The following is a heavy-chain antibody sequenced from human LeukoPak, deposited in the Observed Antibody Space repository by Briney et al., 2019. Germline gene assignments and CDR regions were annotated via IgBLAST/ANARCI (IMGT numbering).Heavy chain of an antibody. V-gene: IGHV3-21*01. Sequence: GGSLRLSCAASGFTFSSFTMNWVRQAPGKGLEWASSISSSGAYIYYADSMKGRFTISRDNAKNSLYLQMNSLRAEDTAVYYCTRRKVIAATSGYSTLYNYYGMDVWGPGTTVTVAS. J-gene: IGHJ6*02. CDR1: GFTFSSFT. D-gene: IGHD2-15*01. CDR2: ISSSGAYI. CDR3: TRRKVIAATSGYSTLYNYYGMDV.